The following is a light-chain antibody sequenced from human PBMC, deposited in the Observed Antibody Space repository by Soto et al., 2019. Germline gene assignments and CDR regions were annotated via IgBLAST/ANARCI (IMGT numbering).Light chain of an antibody. V-gene: IGLV2-14*01. CDR1: SSDVGTYNY. CDR3: SSYTGSTTLYV. CDR2: EVT. Sequence: QSALTQPASVSGSPGQSITISCNGTSSDVGTYNYVSRYQQHPGKAPKVMIYEVTYRPSGVSNRFSGSKSGNTASLTISGLQAEDEAEYYCSSYTGSTTLYVFGNGTKDTV. J-gene: IGLJ1*01.